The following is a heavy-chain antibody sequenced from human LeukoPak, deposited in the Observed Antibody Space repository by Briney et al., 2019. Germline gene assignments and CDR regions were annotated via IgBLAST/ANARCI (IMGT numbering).Heavy chain of an antibody. CDR1: GFTYISYE. CDR2: ISSSSSYI. V-gene: IGHV3-21*05. J-gene: IGHJ3*02. CDR3: ARDRGTAMAYDAFDI. Sequence: GGSLTLSFAASGFTYISYEMNWVRQAPGKGLEWVSYISSSSSYIYYADSVKGRFTITRDNAKNSLYLQMNSLRAEDTAVYYCARDRGTAMAYDAFDIWGQGTMVTVSS. D-gene: IGHD5-18*01.